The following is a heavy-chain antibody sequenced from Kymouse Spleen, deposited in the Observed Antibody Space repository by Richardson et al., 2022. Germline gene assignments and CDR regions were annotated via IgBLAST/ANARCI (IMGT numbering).Heavy chain of an antibody. CDR1: GFTFSSYW. V-gene: IGHV3-7*01. CDR2: IKQDGSEK. Sequence: EVQLVESGGGLVQPGGSLRLSCAASGFTFSSYWMSWVRQAPGKGLEWVANIKQDGSEKYYVDSVKGRFTISRDNAKNSLYLQMNSLRAEDTAVYYCAREYYGSGSYLAFDIWGQGTMVTVSS. D-gene: IGHD3-10*01. CDR3: AREYYGSGSYLAFDI. J-gene: IGHJ3*02.